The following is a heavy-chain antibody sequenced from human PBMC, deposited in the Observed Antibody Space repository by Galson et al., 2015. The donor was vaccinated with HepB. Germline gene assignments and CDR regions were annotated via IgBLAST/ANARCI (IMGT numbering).Heavy chain of an antibody. CDR2: ISAYNGNT. D-gene: IGHD3-22*01. Sequence: SVKVSCKASGYTFTSYGISWVRQAPGQGLEWMGWISAYNGNTNYAQKLQGRVTMTTDTSTSTAYMELRSLRSDDTAVYYCARGRMAYYYDSSGSTPFDYWGQGTLGTVSS. V-gene: IGHV1-18*04. CDR3: ARGRMAYYYDSSGSTPFDY. CDR1: GYTFTSYG. J-gene: IGHJ4*02.